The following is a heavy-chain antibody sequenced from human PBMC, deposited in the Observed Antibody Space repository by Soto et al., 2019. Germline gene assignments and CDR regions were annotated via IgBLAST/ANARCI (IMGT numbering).Heavy chain of an antibody. D-gene: IGHD3-10*01. CDR3: ARWAYGGGDGTDF. J-gene: IGHJ4*02. CDR1: AFTFSSYW. CDR2: INSDGSDI. Sequence: EVQLVESGGGLVQPGGSLRLSCAASAFTFSSYWMHWVRQAPGKGLVWVSRINSDGSDISHADSVKGRFTISRDNAKNTLYLQMNSLRAEDRDVYYCARWAYGGGDGTDFWGQGTLVTFPS. V-gene: IGHV3-74*01.